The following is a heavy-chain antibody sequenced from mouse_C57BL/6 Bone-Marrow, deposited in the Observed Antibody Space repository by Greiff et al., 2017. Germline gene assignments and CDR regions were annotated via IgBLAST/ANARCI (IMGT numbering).Heavy chain of an antibody. D-gene: IGHD2-3*01. V-gene: IGHV1-55*01. CDR3: ARDGYYGYVDV. Sequence: QVQLQQPGAELVKPGASVQMSCKASGYTFTSYWITWVKQRPGQGLEWIGDIYPGSGSTNYNEKFKSKATLTVDTSSITANMQLSSRTSEDSAVYDCARDGYYGYVDVWGTGTTVTVSS. CDR2: IYPGSGST. J-gene: IGHJ1*03. CDR1: GYTFTSYW.